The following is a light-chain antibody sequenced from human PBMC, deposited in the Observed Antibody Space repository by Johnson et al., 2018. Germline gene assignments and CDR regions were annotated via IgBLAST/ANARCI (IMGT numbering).Light chain of an antibody. CDR3: GTWDSSLSAGNV. CDR1: SSNIGNNY. J-gene: IGLJ1*01. CDR2: ENN. V-gene: IGLV1-51*02. Sequence: QSVLTQPPSVSAAPGQKVTISCSGSSSNIGNNYVYWYQQLPGTAPKLLIYENNKRPSGIPDRFSGSTSGTSATLAITGLQTGDEADYYCGTWDSSLSAGNVFGTGTKVTVL.